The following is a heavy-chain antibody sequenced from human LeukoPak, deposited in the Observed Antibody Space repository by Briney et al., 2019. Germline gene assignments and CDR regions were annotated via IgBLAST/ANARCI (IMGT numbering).Heavy chain of an antibody. J-gene: IGHJ5*02. CDR3: ARLDIVVVPAGTRNNWFDP. CDR1: GYTFTGYY. D-gene: IGHD2-2*01. CDR2: INPNSGGT. Sequence: ASVKVSCKASGYTFTGYYMHWVRQAPGQGLEWMGWINPNSGGTNYAQKFQGRVTMTRDTFISTAYMELSRLRSDDTAVYYCARLDIVVVPAGTRNNWFDPWGQGTLVTVSS. V-gene: IGHV1-2*02.